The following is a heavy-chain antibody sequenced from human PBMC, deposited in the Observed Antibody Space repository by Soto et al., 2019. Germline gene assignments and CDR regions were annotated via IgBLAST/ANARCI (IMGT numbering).Heavy chain of an antibody. V-gene: IGHV4-59*01. CDR2: IYNTEST. D-gene: IGHD3-10*01. CDR3: ARDLGYFDSGRFRPHYGMDV. J-gene: IGHJ6*02. CDR1: GDSISRYY. Sequence: QVQLQESGPGLLKPSETLSLTCTVSGDSISRYYWSWIRQSPGKGLEWIGDIYNTESTNYNPSLDSRVTIAVDTSKNQFSLKLMSVTAADTAVYYCARDLGYFDSGRFRPHYGMDVWGQGTTVTVSS.